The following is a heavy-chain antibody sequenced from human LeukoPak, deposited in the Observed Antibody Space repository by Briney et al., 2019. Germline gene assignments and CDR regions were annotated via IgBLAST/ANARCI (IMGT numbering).Heavy chain of an antibody. CDR2: ISYDGSNK. V-gene: IGHV3-30-3*01. Sequence: PGGSLRLSCAASGFTFSSYAMHWVRQAPGKGLEWVAVISYDGSNKYYADSVKGRFTISRDNSKNTLYLQMNSLRSDDTAVYYCLRDPNSGGYQRWGQGTLVIVSS. CDR3: LRDPNSGGYQR. CDR1: GFTFSSYA. J-gene: IGHJ4*02. D-gene: IGHD1-26*01.